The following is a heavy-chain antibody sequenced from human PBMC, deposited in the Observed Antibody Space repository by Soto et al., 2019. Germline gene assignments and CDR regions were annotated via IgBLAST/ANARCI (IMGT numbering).Heavy chain of an antibody. Sequence: QVQLQESGPGLVKPSQTLSLTCTVSGGSISSGGYYWSWIRQHPGKGLEWIGYIYYSGSTYYNPSLKSRVTISVDTAKNHFSLKLSSVTAADTAVYYCARQCRGSINWFDPWGQGTLVTVSA. J-gene: IGHJ5*02. CDR1: GGSISSGGYY. CDR3: ARQCRGSINWFDP. V-gene: IGHV4-31*03. D-gene: IGHD2-2*01. CDR2: IYYSGST.